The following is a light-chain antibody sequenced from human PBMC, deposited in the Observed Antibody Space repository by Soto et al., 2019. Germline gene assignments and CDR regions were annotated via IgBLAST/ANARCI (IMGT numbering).Light chain of an antibody. CDR3: TSYAGGNNV. CDR2: EVN. CDR1: SSDVGGYNY. J-gene: IGLJ1*01. Sequence: QSALTQPPSASGSPGQSVTISCTGTSSDVGGYNYVSWYQQNPGKVPKLMIYEVNKRPSGVADRFSGSKSGNTASLTVSGLQAEDEADYYCTSYAGGNNVFGTGTKVTVL. V-gene: IGLV2-8*01.